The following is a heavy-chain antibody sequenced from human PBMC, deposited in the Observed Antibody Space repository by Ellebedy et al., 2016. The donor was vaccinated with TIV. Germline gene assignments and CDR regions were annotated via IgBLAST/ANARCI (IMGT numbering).Heavy chain of an antibody. CDR1: GFTFSNDW. CDR3: TKGAHDH. Sequence: PGESLRLSCAASGFTFSNDWMAWVRQAPGKGLEWVGLIKRKTDGETTDYGAPVKGRFTISRDDSKNTLYLQMNSLKSEDTAVYYCTKGAHDHWGHGTLVTISS. J-gene: IGHJ4*01. V-gene: IGHV3-15*01. CDR2: IKRKTDGETT.